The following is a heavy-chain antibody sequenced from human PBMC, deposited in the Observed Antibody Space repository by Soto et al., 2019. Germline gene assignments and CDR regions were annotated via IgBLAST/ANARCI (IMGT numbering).Heavy chain of an antibody. Sequence: PGGSLRLSCAGSGFTFGDSYMSWIRQAPGKGLEWLSYISPGSRYPAYADSVKGRFTISRDNAKRSLYLQMMSLTAEDTAIYYCVRGGGGGLFDYWAQGTLVTVSS. CDR3: VRGGGGGLFDY. D-gene: IGHD2-15*01. J-gene: IGHJ4*02. CDR1: GFTFGDSY. CDR2: ISPGSRYP. V-gene: IGHV3-11*06.